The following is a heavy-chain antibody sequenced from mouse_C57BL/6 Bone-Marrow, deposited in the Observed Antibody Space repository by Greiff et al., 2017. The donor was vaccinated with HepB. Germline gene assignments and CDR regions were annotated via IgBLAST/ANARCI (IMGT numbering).Heavy chain of an antibody. CDR2: IHYDGSST. Sequence: EVQLQESEGGLVQPGSSMKLSCTASGFTFSDYYMAWVRQVPGKGLEWVANIHYDGSSTYYLDSLKSRFIISRDNAKNILYLQMSSLKSEDTATYYCARDLSYFDYWGQGTTLTVSS. CDR3: ARDLSYFDY. J-gene: IGHJ2*01. CDR1: GFTFSDYY. V-gene: IGHV5-16*01.